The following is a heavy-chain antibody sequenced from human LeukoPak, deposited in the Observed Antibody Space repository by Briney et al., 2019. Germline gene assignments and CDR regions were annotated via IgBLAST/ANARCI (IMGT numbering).Heavy chain of an antibody. CDR2: MNPNSGNT. D-gene: IGHD3-9*01. V-gene: IGHV1-8*01. J-gene: IGHJ6*03. Sequence: ASVKVSCKASEYTFTSYDINWVRQATGQGLEWMGWMNPNSGNTGYAQKFQGRVTMTRNTSISTAYMELSSLRSEDTAVYYCARALQYYDILTGYYKGYYYYYMDVWGKGTTVTVSS. CDR1: EYTFTSYD. CDR3: ARALQYYDILTGYYKGYYYYYMDV.